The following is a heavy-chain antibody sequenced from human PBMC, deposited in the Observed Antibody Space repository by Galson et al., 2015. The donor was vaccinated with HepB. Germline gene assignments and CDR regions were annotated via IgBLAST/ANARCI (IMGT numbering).Heavy chain of an antibody. J-gene: IGHJ4*02. CDR3: AHSEPTRHGGYGFDY. Sequence: PALVKPTQTLTLTCTFSGFSLTASGVGVGWIRQPPGKALEWLALIYWDDDKHYSPSLKSRLTITKDTSKNQVLLIVTNVDPVDTATYYCAHSEPTRHGGYGFDYWGQGTLVTVSS. V-gene: IGHV2-5*02. D-gene: IGHD5-12*01. CDR2: IYWDDDK. CDR1: GFSLTASGVG.